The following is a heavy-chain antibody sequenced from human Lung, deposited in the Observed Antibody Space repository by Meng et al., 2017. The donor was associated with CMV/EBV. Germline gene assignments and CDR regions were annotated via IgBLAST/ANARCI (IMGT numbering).Heavy chain of an antibody. CDR1: GGNFSSYT. CDR3: ARAFIVVVPAAIGSPYGMDV. CDR2: IIPILGIA. V-gene: IGHV1-69*02. D-gene: IGHD2-2*01. J-gene: IGHJ6*04. Sequence: SVKVSXKTSGGNFSSYTISWVRQAPGQGLEWMGRIIPILGIANYAQKFQGRVTITADKSTSTAYMELSSLRPEDTAVYYCARAFIVVVPAAIGSPYGMDVWGKGTTVTVAS.